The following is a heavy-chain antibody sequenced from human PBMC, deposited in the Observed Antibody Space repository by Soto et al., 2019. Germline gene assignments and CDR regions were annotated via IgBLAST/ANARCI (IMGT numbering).Heavy chain of an antibody. V-gene: IGHV1-69*13. J-gene: IGHJ6*02. D-gene: IGHD3-3*01. Sequence: SVKVSCKASGGTFSSYAISWVRQAPGQGLEWMGGIIPIFGTANYAQKFQGRVTITADESTSTAYMELSSLRSEDTAVYYCARVEDFWSGIYYYYGMDVWGQGTTVTVSS. CDR2: IIPIFGTA. CDR3: ARVEDFWSGIYYYYGMDV. CDR1: GGTFSSYA.